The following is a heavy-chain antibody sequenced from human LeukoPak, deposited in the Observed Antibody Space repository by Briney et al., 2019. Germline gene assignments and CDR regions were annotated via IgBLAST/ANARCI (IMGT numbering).Heavy chain of an antibody. CDR3: ARRFDL. CDR1: GFAFSSYE. J-gene: IGHJ2*01. V-gene: IGHV3-48*03. CDR2: ISGSGTTI. Sequence: GGSLRLSCAASGFAFSSYEMNWVRQAPGKGLEWVSYISGSGTTIYYADSVKGRFTISTDNAKNSLYLQMNRLRAEDTAVYYCARRFDLWGRGTLVTVSS.